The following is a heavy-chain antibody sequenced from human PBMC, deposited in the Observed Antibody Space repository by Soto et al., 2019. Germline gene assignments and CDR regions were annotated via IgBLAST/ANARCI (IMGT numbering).Heavy chain of an antibody. CDR1: GYSFTSYW. D-gene: IGHD6-13*01. CDR3: ARHATGIAAAGGGYGMDV. V-gene: IGHV5-10-1*01. J-gene: IGHJ6*02. Sequence: GESLKISCKGSGYSFTSYWISWVRQMPGKGLEWMGRIDPSDSYTNYSPSFQGHVTISADKSISTAYLQWSSLKASDTAMYYCARHATGIAAAGGGYGMDVWGQGTTVTVSS. CDR2: IDPSDSYT.